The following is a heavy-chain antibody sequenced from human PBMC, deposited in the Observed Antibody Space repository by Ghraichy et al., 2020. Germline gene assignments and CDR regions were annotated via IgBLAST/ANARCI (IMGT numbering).Heavy chain of an antibody. Sequence: GESLNISCAASGFTFSSYAMHWVRQAPGKGLEWVAVISYDGSNKYYADSVKGRFTISRDNSKNTLYLQMNSLRAEDTAVYYCARESIGIAAAGHFDYWGQGTLVTVSS. CDR1: GFTFSSYA. V-gene: IGHV3-30-3*01. CDR3: ARESIGIAAAGHFDY. CDR2: ISYDGSNK. J-gene: IGHJ4*02. D-gene: IGHD6-13*01.